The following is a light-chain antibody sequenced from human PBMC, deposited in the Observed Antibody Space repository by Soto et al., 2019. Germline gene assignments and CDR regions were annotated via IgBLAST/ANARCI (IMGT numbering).Light chain of an antibody. J-gene: IGLJ1*01. V-gene: IGLV2-14*03. CDR1: SSDVGYYNY. CDR3: SSYTSSSTLV. CDR2: DVH. Sequence: QSALTQPASVSGSPGQSITISCTGTSSDVGYYNYVSWYQQHPGKAPKLMIYDVHYRPSGVSDRLSGSKSGNTASLTLSGLQAEDEADYYCSSYTSSSTLVFGTGTKLTVL.